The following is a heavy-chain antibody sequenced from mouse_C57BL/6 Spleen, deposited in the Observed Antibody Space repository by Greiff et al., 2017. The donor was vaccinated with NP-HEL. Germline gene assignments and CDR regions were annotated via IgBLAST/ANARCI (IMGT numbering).Heavy chain of an antibody. D-gene: IGHD2-5*01. CDR3: ARSGVTTYYAMDY. CDR2: INPSNGGT. CDR1: GYTFTSYW. Sequence: QVQLKQSGTELVKPGASVKLSCKASGYTFTSYWMHWVKQRPGQGLEWIGNINPSNGGTNYNEKFKSKATLTVDKSSSTAYMQLSSLTSEDSAVYYCARSGVTTYYAMDYWGQGTSVTVSS. J-gene: IGHJ4*01. V-gene: IGHV1-53*01.